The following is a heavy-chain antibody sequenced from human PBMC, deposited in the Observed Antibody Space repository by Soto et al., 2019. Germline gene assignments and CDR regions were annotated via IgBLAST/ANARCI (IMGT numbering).Heavy chain of an antibody. J-gene: IGHJ6*02. V-gene: IGHV3-48*02. Sequence: GGSLRLSCAASGFTFSSFHMNWVRQAPGRGLEWVAYITSSSDTIYYSDSVKGRFTISRDNGMNSLFLQMNSLRDEDTAVYYCARVVVVIPPGYYYAMDVWGQGTTVTAP. D-gene: IGHD3-22*01. CDR2: ITSSSDTI. CDR1: GFTFSSFH. CDR3: ARVVVVIPPGYYYAMDV.